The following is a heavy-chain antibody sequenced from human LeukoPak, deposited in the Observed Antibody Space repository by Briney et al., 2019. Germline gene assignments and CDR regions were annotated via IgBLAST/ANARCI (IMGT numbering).Heavy chain of an antibody. D-gene: IGHD4-17*01. J-gene: IGHJ4*02. Sequence: ASVKVSCKASGYTFTGYYMHWVRQAPGQGLEWMGWINPHSGGTNYAQKFQGSVTMTRDTSISTAYMDLNRLRSDDTAVYYCARSLQYGDYYFDLWGQGTLVTVSS. CDR3: ARSLQYGDYYFDL. CDR2: INPHSGGT. V-gene: IGHV1-2*02. CDR1: GYTFTGYY.